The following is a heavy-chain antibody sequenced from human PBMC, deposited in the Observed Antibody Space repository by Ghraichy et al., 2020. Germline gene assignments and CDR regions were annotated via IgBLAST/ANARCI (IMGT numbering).Heavy chain of an antibody. CDR2: INHSGST. D-gene: IGHD3-3*01. CDR1: GGSFSGYY. CDR3: ASLYDFGNNWFDP. Sequence: SQTLSLTCAVYGGSFSGYYWSWIRQPPWKGLEWIGEINHSGSTNYNPSLKSRVTISVDTSKNQFSLKLSSVTAADTAVYYCASLYDFGNNWFDPLGQGTLVTVSS. V-gene: IGHV4-34*01. J-gene: IGHJ5*02.